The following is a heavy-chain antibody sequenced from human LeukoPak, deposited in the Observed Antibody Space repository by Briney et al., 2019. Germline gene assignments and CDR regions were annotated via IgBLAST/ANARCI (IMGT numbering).Heavy chain of an antibody. CDR1: GGSFSGYY. V-gene: IGHV4-34*01. J-gene: IGHJ4*02. D-gene: IGHD5-18*01. Sequence: SETLSLTCAVYGGSFSGYYWSWIRQPPGKGLEWIGEINHSGSTNYNPSLKSRVTISVDTSKNQFSLKLSSVTAADTAVYYCARGRGVGDTAMGSAFGYWGQGTLVTVSS. CDR3: ARGRGVGDTAMGSAFGY. CDR2: INHSGST.